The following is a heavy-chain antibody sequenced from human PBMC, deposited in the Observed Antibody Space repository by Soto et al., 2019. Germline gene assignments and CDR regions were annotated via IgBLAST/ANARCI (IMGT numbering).Heavy chain of an antibody. CDR1: GFTFSSYG. D-gene: IGHD3-10*01. J-gene: IGHJ4*02. CDR3: ARARAPQGFDY. V-gene: IGHV3-33*01. CDR2: IWYDGSNK. Sequence: ESGGGVVQPGRSLRLSCAASGFTFSSYGMHWVRQAPGKGLEWVAVIWYDGSNKYYADSVKGRFTISRDNSKNTLYLQMNSLLAEDTAVYSCARARAPQGFDYWGQGTLVTVSS.